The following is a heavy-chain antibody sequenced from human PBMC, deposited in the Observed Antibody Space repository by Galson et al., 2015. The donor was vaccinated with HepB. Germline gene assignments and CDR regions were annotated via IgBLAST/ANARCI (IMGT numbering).Heavy chain of an antibody. CDR3: ARGMYYYYGMDV. J-gene: IGHJ6*02. Sequence: CAISGDSVSRKNAAWNRIRQSPSRGLEWLGRTFYTSKWYNDYAESVKSRINVSPDTSKNQFSLQLSSVTPEDTAVYYCARGMYYYYGMDVWGQGTTVTVSS. D-gene: IGHD3-10*01. CDR1: GDSVSRKNAA. CDR2: TFYTSKWYN. V-gene: IGHV6-1*01.